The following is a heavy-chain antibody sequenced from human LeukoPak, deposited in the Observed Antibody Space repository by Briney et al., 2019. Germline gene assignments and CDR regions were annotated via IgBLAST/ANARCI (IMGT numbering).Heavy chain of an antibody. V-gene: IGHV4-39*01. Sequence: KTSETLSLTCTVSGGSISSSSYYWGWIRQPPGKGLEWIASMYYSGSTSYNPSLNNRVTISVDTSKNQFSVKLGSVTAADTAVYYCASQQRNIRPSGSGYIAYAQKIDSWGQGTLVTVSS. CDR2: MYYSGST. CDR1: GGSISSSSYY. CDR3: ASQQRNIRPSGSGYIAYAQKIDS. J-gene: IGHJ4*02. D-gene: IGHD5-12*01.